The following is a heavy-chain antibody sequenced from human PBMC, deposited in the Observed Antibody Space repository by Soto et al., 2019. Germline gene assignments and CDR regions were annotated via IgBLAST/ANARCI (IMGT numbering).Heavy chain of an antibody. J-gene: IGHJ5*02. V-gene: IGHV1-3*01. Sequence: QVQLVQSGAEVKKPGASVKVSCKASGYTFTSYAMHWVRQAPGQRLEWMGWINAGNGNTKYSQKFQGRVTITRDTSASTDYMELSSLRSEDTAVYYCARDIAARQHNWFDPWGQGTLVTVSS. D-gene: IGHD6-6*01. CDR2: INAGNGNT. CDR3: ARDIAARQHNWFDP. CDR1: GYTFTSYA.